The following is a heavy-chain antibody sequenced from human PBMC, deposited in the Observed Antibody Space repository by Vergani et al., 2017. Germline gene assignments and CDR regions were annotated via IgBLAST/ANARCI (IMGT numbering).Heavy chain of an antibody. Sequence: QVQLQESGPGLVKPSQTLSLTCTVSGGSISSGSYYWSWIRQPAGKGLEWIGRIYTSGSTNYNPSLKRRVTISVDTSKNQFSLKLSSVTAADTAVYYCARDGPNYYGSRLYNXFDPWGQGTLVTVSS. CDR2: IYTSGST. J-gene: IGHJ5*02. CDR3: ARDGPNYYGSRLYNXFDP. D-gene: IGHD3-10*01. V-gene: IGHV4-61*02. CDR1: GGSISSGSYY.